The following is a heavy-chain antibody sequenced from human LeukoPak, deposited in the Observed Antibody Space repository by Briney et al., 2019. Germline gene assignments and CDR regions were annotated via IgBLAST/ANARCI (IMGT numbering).Heavy chain of an antibody. D-gene: IGHD6-19*01. J-gene: IGHJ4*02. CDR2: ISGSGGST. CDR3: AKDLAAVPGNKYFAY. Sequence: GGSLRLSCAASGFTFSTYDMTWVRQAQAKGLDWVSSISGSGGSTYYADSVKGRFTTSRDNSKNTLYLQMNGLRAEDTAVYYCAKDLAAVPGNKYFAYWGQGTLVTVSS. V-gene: IGHV3-23*01. CDR1: GFTFSTYD.